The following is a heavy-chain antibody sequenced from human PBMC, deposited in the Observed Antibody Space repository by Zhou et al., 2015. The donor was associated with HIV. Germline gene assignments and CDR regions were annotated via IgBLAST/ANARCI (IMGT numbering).Heavy chain of an antibody. V-gene: IGHV1-69*01. CDR2: IIPIFGTA. CDR3: AINYSSSSGRNYYYYGMDV. J-gene: IGHJ6*02. CDR1: GGTFSSYA. D-gene: IGHD6-6*01. Sequence: QVQLVQSGAEVKKPGSSVKVSCKASGGTFSSYAISWVRQAPGQGLEWMGGIIPIFGTANYAQKFQGRVTITADESTSTAYMELSSLRSEDTAVYYCAINYSSSSGRNYYYYGMDVWGQGTTVTVSS.